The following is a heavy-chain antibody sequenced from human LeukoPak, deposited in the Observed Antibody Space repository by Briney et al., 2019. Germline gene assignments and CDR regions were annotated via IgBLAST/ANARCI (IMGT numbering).Heavy chain of an antibody. CDR1: GFTGINNY. J-gene: IGHJ4*02. Sequence: GGSLRLSCTASGFTGINNYMIWARQAPGKGLEWVSVIYSGGSTYYADSVKGRFTISRDNSKNTVYLQMNSLRAEDTAVYYCARGLKYSSGWFYFDYWGEGTLVTVSS. V-gene: IGHV3-53*01. CDR2: IYSGGST. D-gene: IGHD6-19*01. CDR3: ARGLKYSSGWFYFDY.